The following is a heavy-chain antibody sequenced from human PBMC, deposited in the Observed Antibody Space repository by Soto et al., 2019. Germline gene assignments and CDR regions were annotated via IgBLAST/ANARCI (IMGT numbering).Heavy chain of an antibody. D-gene: IGHD3-22*01. CDR1: GFTFSSYA. CDR3: ARVLYYYDSSGNDY. CDR2: ISYDGSNK. Sequence: GGSLRLSCAASGFTFSSYAMHWVRQAPGKGLEWVAVISYDGSNKYYADSVKGRFTISRDNSKNTLYLQMNSLRAEDTAVYYCARVLYYYDSSGNDYWGQGTLVTVSS. V-gene: IGHV3-30-3*01. J-gene: IGHJ4*02.